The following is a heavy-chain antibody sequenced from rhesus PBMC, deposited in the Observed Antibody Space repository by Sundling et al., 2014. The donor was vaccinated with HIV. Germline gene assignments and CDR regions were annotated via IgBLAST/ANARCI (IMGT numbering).Heavy chain of an antibody. V-gene: IGHV4-169*02. CDR1: GGSINSNY. CDR3: ARDRLSYYTGGYYSIFDY. CDR2: IYGSVIS. D-gene: IGHD3-16*01. Sequence: QLQLQESGPGLVKPSETLSVTCAVSGGSINSNYWSWIRQAPGKGLEWIGYIYGSVISNYNPSLKSRVTLSVDTSKNQVSLKLSSVTAADTALYYCARDRLSYYTGGYYSIFDYWGQGVLVTVSS. J-gene: IGHJ4*01.